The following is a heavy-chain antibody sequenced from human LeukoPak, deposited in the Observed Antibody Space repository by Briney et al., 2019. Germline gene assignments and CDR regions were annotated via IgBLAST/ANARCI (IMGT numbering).Heavy chain of an antibody. CDR1: GYTFTVYY. V-gene: IGHV1-2*02. Sequence: ASVRVSCKSSGYTFTVYYIHWVRQAPGQGLEWMGRIIPTSGGTNYAEKFQGRVTLTRDTSINTAYMELSRLRSDDTAVYYCAREGDSFWSGYLHHRWFDPWGQGTLVTVSS. CDR2: IIPTSGGT. J-gene: IGHJ5*02. D-gene: IGHD3-3*01. CDR3: AREGDSFWSGYLHHRWFDP.